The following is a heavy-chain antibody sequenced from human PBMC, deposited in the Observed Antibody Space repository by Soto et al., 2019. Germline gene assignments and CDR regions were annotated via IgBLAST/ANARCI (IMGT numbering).Heavy chain of an antibody. J-gene: IGHJ4*02. V-gene: IGHV4-31*03. Sequence: QVQLQESGPGLVKPSQTLSLTCTVSAGPISSGGYYWSWIRQHPEKGLEWIGYIYYSGTTYYNPSLKSRVTISVDTSKNQFSLKLSSVTAADTAVYYWARGGIAAAANPPGFDYWGQGTLVTVSS. CDR3: ARGGIAAAANPPGFDY. CDR2: IYYSGTT. CDR1: AGPISSGGYY. D-gene: IGHD6-13*01.